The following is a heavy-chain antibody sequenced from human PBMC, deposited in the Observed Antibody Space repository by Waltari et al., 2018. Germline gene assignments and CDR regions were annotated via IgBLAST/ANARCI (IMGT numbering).Heavy chain of an antibody. CDR3: AKPRISGWYYSGMDV. CDR2: IYLADSDT. V-gene: IGHV5-51*01. D-gene: IGHD6-13*01. CDR1: GSSFTDYW. Sequence: EVQLVQSGPEVKKPGESLKISCQGSGSSFTDYWIAWVRQMPGKGLEWMGIIYLADSDTRYGPSFQGQVTISADKSISTAYLQWSSLKASDTAIYYCAKPRISGWYYSGMDVWGQGTSVTVAS. J-gene: IGHJ6*02.